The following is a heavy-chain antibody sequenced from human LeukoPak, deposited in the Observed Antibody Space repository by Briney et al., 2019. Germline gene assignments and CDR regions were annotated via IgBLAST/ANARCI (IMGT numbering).Heavy chain of an antibody. CDR3: ARGGKATVVTM. D-gene: IGHD4-23*01. CDR1: GGSINSYY. V-gene: IGHV4-4*07. Sequence: SETLSLTCTVSGGSINSYYWSWIRQPAGKGLEWIGRIYSSGSTNYNPSLKSRVSMSVDTSKNQFSLKLTSVTAPDTAVYYCARGGKATVVTMWGQGILVTVSS. J-gene: IGHJ4*02. CDR2: IYSSGST.